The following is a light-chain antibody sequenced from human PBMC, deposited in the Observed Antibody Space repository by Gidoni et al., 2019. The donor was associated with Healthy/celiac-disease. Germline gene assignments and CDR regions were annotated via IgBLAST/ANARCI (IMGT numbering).Light chain of an antibody. CDR3: QQRSNWPR. J-gene: IGKJ4*01. CDR1: QSVSSY. V-gene: IGKV3-11*01. CDR2: DAS. Sequence: EIVLTQSPATLSLSPGERATLSCRASQSVSSYLAWYQKKPGQAPRLLIYDASNRATGIPARFSGSGSGTDFTLTISSLEPEDFAVYYCQQRSNWPRFXGXTKVEIK.